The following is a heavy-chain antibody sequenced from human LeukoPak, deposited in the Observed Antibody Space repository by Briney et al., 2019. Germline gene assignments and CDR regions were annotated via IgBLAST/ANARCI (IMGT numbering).Heavy chain of an antibody. J-gene: IGHJ4*02. CDR2: ISGSGVST. Sequence: GGSLRLSCAASGFTFSSYAMSWVRQAPGKGLEWVSAISGSGVSTYYADSVKGRFTISRDNAKNSLYLQMNSLRAEDTAVYYCATHHRNSSSWYALDYWGQGTLVTVSS. CDR1: GFTFSSYA. V-gene: IGHV3-23*01. D-gene: IGHD6-13*01. CDR3: ATHHRNSSSWYALDY.